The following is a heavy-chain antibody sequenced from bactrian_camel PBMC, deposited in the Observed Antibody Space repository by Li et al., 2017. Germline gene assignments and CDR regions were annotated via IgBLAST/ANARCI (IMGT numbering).Heavy chain of an antibody. V-gene: IGHV3S40*01. CDR3: ARMGISRDRLNY. Sequence: VQLVESGGGSVQPGGSLTLSCTSSEYTYSGDCMGWFRQPPGKEREGVAAICTGGDSTYYADSVKGRFTISRDNAENTVYLTMYSLKPEDTAVYYCARMGISRDRLNYWGQGTQVTVS. D-gene: IGHD1*01. CDR2: ICTGGDST. J-gene: IGHJ4*01. CDR1: EYTYSGDC.